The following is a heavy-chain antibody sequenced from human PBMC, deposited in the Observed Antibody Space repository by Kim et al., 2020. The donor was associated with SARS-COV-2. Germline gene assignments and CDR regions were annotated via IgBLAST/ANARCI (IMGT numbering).Heavy chain of an antibody. Sequence: ASVKVSCKASGYTFTSYYMHWVRQAPGQGLEWMGIINPSGGSTSYAQKFQGRVTMTRDTSTSTVYMELSSLRSEDTAVYYCARDKKGDYGDYHHFDYWGQGTLVTVSS. J-gene: IGHJ4*02. CDR2: INPSGGST. V-gene: IGHV1-46*01. CDR3: ARDKKGDYGDYHHFDY. D-gene: IGHD4-17*01. CDR1: GYTFTSYY.